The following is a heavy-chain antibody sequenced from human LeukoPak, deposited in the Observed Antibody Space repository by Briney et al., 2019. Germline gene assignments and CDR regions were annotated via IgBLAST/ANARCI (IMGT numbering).Heavy chain of an antibody. CDR2: IYSGGST. CDR1: GFTVSTNY. J-gene: IGHJ4*02. D-gene: IGHD6-19*01. Sequence: GGSLRLSCAASGFTVSTNYLSWVRQAPGKGLEWVSVIYSGGSTYYADSVKGRFTVSRDNSKNTLYPQMNSLRVEDTAVYFCSRGLHSRGWMGGYWGQGTLVSVSS. CDR3: SRGLHSRGWMGGY. V-gene: IGHV3-66*01.